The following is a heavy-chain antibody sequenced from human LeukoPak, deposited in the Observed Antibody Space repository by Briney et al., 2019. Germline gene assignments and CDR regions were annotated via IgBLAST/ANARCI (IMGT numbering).Heavy chain of an antibody. CDR2: ISGSGVTT. CDR3: AKKVVVGATSPYSDFQD. CDR1: GFTLSSYA. Sequence: PGGSLRLSCAASGFTLSSYAMSWVRQAPGEGLEWVSAISGSGVTTHYAGSVKGRFSISRDNSKNTLYPQMNSLRAEDTALYYCAKKVVVGATSPYSDFQDWGQGTLVTVSS. J-gene: IGHJ1*01. D-gene: IGHD1-26*01. V-gene: IGHV3-23*01.